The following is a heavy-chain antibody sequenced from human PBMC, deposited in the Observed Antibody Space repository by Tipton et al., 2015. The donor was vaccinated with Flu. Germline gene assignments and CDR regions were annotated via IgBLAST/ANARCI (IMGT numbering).Heavy chain of an antibody. CDR1: GGSVTIRGYC. CDR2: IYYSGTT. D-gene: IGHD3-10*02. CDR3: ARMMLTQYSYYTMDV. V-gene: IGHV4-39*07. Sequence: LRLSCSVSGGSVTIRGYCWGWFRRPPGKGLEYIGTIYYSGTTYHNPSLKSRLSLSMDASRNQFSLGLSSVTDADTAVYYCARMMLTQYSYYTMDVWGQGTAVDVAS. J-gene: IGHJ6*02.